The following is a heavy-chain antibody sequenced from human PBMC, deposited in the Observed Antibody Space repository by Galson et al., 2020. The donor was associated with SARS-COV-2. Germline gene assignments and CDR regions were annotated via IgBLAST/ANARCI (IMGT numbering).Heavy chain of an antibody. CDR2: IYSGGGT. J-gene: IGHJ6*03. D-gene: IGHD2-15*01. V-gene: IGHV3-66*02. CDR3: ARAQSGGSRYYYYYMDV. CDR1: GFTVSSNY. Sequence: GGSLRLSCAASGFTVSSNYMSWVRQAPGKGLEWVSVIYSGGGTYYADSVKGRFTLSRDNSKNTLYLQMNSLRVEDTAVYYCARAQSGGSRYYYYYMDVWGKGTTVTISS.